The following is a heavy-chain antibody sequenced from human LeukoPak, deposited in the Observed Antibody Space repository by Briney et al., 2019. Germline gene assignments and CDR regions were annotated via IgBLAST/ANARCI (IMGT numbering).Heavy chain of an antibody. CDR3: ARVPHYSSGWYAGDYNWFDP. V-gene: IGHV1-2*06. CDR2: INPNSGGT. CDR1: GYTFTGYY. J-gene: IGHJ5*02. D-gene: IGHD6-19*01. Sequence: ASVKVSCKASGYTFTGYYMHWVRQAPGQGLEWMGRINPNSGGTNYAQKFRGRVTMTRDTSISTAYMELSRLRSDDTAVYYCARVPHYSSGWYAGDYNWFDPWGQGTLVTVSS.